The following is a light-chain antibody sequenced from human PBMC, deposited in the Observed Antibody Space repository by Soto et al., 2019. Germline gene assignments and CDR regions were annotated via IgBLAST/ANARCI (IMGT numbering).Light chain of an antibody. V-gene: IGKV3-15*01. CDR2: GAS. Sequence: EIVMTQSPATLSVSPGERATLSCRASQSVSSNLAWYQQKPGQAPRLLIYGASTRATGIPARFSGSGSGTEFTLTISSLQSEDFAVYYCQQYKRWPAITFGQGTRLEIK. J-gene: IGKJ5*01. CDR3: QQYKRWPAIT. CDR1: QSVSSN.